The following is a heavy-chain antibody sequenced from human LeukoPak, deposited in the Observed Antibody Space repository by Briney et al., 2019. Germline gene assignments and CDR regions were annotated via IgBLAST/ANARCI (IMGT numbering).Heavy chain of an antibody. V-gene: IGHV3-53*01. Sequence: PGGSLRLSCAASGFTVSSNYMSWVRQAPGKGLEWVSVIYSGGSTYYADSVKGRFTISRDNSKNTLYLQMNSLRAEDTAVYYCARGARITVFGVVADAFDIWGQGKMVTVSS. CDR1: GFTVSSNY. J-gene: IGHJ3*02. CDR2: IYSGGST. CDR3: ARGARITVFGVVADAFDI. D-gene: IGHD3-3*01.